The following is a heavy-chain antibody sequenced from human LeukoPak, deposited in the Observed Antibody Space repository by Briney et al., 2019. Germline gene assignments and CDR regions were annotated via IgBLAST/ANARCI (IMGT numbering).Heavy chain of an antibody. CDR2: INSDGSST. V-gene: IGHV3-74*01. J-gene: IGHJ5*02. CDR3: ARDLEYSRSWYQVWFDP. CDR1: GFTFSSYW. D-gene: IGHD6-13*01. Sequence: PGGSLRLSCAASGFTFSSYWMHWVRQAPGKGLVWVSRINSDGSSTSYADSVKGRFTISRDNAKNTLYLQMNSLRAEDTAVYYCARDLEYSRSWYQVWFDPWGQGTLVTVSS.